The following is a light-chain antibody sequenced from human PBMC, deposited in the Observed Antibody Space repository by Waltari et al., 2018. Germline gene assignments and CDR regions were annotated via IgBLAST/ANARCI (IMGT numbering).Light chain of an antibody. CDR3: EHYVTAQET. V-gene: IGKV3-20*01. CDR1: QTIDNGY. J-gene: IGKJ1*01. Sequence: IALTQSPVTLPLSPGERATLSCRTSQTIDNGYLAWYRQKHGQAPRPLIYGASTSATGIPDRFSGSGSGTDFTLTISRLEPEEFAVYYCEHYVTAQETFGQGTKVEV. CDR2: GAS.